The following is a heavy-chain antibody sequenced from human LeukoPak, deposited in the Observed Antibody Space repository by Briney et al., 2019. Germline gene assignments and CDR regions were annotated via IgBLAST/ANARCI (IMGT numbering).Heavy chain of an antibody. D-gene: IGHD2-2*01. CDR1: GGSISSYY. J-gene: IGHJ4*02. Sequence: SETLSLTCTVSGGSISSYYWSWIRQPPGKGLEWIGYIYYSGSTNYNPSLKSRVTISVDTSKNQFSLKLSSVTAADTAVYYCARVGFCSSTSCYPLDYWGQGILVTVSS. V-gene: IGHV4-59*01. CDR3: ARVGFCSSTSCYPLDY. CDR2: IYYSGST.